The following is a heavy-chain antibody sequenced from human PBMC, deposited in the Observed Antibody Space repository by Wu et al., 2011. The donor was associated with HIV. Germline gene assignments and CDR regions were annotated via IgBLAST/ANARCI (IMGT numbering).Heavy chain of an antibody. D-gene: IGHD3-3*01. Sequence: YTFTSYYMHWVRQAPGQGLEWMGIINPSGGSTSYAQKFQGRVTMTRDTSTSTVYMELSSLRSEDTAVYYCASPGFDFWSGWAPYYMDVWGKGPRSPS. J-gene: IGHJ6*03. CDR2: INPSGGST. CDR1: YTFTSYY. V-gene: IGHV1-46*01. CDR3: ASPGFDFWSGWAPYYMDV.